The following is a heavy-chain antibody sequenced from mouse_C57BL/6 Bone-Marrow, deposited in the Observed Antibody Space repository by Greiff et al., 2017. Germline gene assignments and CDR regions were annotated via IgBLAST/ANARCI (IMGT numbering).Heavy chain of an antibody. CDR2: IYWDDDK. Sequence: QVTLKECGPGLLQSSQTLSLTCSFSGFSLSTSGMGVSWIRQPSGKGLEWLAHIYWDDDKRYNPSLKSRLTISKDTSRNQVFLKITSVDTAATATYYCDRRDGNLNYYAMGYWGQGTSVTVSA. CDR3: DRRDGNLNYYAMGY. V-gene: IGHV8-12*01. J-gene: IGHJ4*01. D-gene: IGHD2-1*01. CDR1: GFSLSTSGMG.